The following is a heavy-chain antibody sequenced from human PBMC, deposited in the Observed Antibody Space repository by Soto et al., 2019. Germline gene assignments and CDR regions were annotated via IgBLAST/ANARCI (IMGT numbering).Heavy chain of an antibody. CDR1: GFTFSSYS. V-gene: IGHV3-48*02. CDR3: ASDQGRYCSCGSWYQGYVLYRFNY. D-gene: IGHD2-15*01. Sequence: EVQLVESGGGLVQPGGSLRLSCAASGFTFSSYSMNWVRQAPGKGLEWVSYISSSSSTIYYADSVKGRFTISRDNARTIQYLQMNSLRDENTAVYYSASDQGRYCSCGSWYQGYVLYRFNYWGQGTLVTV. J-gene: IGHJ4*02. CDR2: ISSSSSTI.